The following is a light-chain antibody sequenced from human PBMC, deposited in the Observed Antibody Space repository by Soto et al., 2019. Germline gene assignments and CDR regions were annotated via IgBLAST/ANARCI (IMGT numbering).Light chain of an antibody. CDR3: QQRSIWRWT. Sequence: EIVLTQSPATLSLSPGERATLPCRASQSVSSYLAWYQQKPGQAPRLLIYDASNRATGIPARFSGSGSGTDFTLTISSLEPEDFAVYYCQQRSIWRWTFGQGTKVDIK. J-gene: IGKJ1*01. CDR2: DAS. V-gene: IGKV3-11*01. CDR1: QSVSSY.